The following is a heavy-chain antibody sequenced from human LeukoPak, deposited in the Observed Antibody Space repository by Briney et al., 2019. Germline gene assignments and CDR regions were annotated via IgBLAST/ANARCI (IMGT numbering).Heavy chain of an antibody. V-gene: IGHV4-59*12. J-gene: IGHJ6*03. CDR3: AREGSGYTHYYYYYYMDV. CDR1: GGSISNYY. D-gene: IGHD5-12*01. CDR2: IYYSGST. Sequence: SETMSLTCTVSGGSISNYYWSWIRQPPGKGLEWIGYIYYSGSTNYNPSLKSRVTISVGTSKNQFSLKLSSVTAADTAVYYCAREGSGYTHYYYYYYMDVWGKGTTVTISS.